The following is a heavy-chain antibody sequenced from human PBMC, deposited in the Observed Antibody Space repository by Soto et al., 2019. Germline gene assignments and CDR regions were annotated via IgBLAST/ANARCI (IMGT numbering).Heavy chain of an antibody. J-gene: IGHJ6*02. CDR3: ARVRDYYGSGSYYFHYYYYGMDV. V-gene: IGHV1-69*01. CDR2: IIPIFGTA. Sequence: QVQLVQSGAEVRKPGSSVKVSCKASGGTFSRHAISWVRQAPGQGLEWMGGIIPIFGTANHAQKFQGRVTIIADESTSTVYMELSSLRSEDTAMYYCARVRDYYGSGSYYFHYYYYGMDVWGQGTTVTVSS. CDR1: GGTFSRHA. D-gene: IGHD3-10*01.